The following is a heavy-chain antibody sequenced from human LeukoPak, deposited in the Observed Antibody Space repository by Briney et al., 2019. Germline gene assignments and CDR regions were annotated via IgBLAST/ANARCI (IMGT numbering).Heavy chain of an antibody. J-gene: IGHJ5*02. CDR1: GYTFTSYD. CDR3: ARALYGDYGYWFDP. D-gene: IGHD4-17*01. Sequence: ASVKVSCKASGYTFTSYDINWVRQAPGQGLEWMGIINPSGGSTSYAQKFQGRVTMTRDMSTSTVYMELSSLRSEDTAVYYCARALYGDYGYWFDPWGQGTLVTVSS. CDR2: INPSGGST. V-gene: IGHV1-46*01.